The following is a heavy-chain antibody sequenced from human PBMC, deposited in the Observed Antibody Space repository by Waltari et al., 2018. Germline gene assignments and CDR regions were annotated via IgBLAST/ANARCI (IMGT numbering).Heavy chain of an antibody. CDR1: GGSISSSSYY. CDR3: ARDRRIAVAGYDY. Sequence: QLQLQESGPGLVKPSETLSLTCTVSGGSISSSSYYWGWIRQPPGKGLEWIGSIYYSGSTYYNPSRKSRVTISVDTSKNQFSLKLSSVTAADTAVYYCARDRRIAVAGYDYWGQGTLVIVSS. V-gene: IGHV4-39*07. CDR2: IYYSGST. J-gene: IGHJ4*02. D-gene: IGHD6-19*01.